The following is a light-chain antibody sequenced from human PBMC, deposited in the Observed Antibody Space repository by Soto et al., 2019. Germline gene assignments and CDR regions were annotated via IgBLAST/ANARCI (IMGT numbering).Light chain of an antibody. J-gene: IGKJ5*01. CDR2: GAS. CDR1: QSVTSSY. CDR3: QHYGSSPPIT. Sequence: EIVLTQSPGTLFLSPGERATLSCRGSQSVTSSYLAWYQQKPGQAPRLLTSGASNRATGIPDRFSGSGSGTDFTLTISRLEPEDFAVYYCQHYGSSPPITFGQGTRLE. V-gene: IGKV3-20*01.